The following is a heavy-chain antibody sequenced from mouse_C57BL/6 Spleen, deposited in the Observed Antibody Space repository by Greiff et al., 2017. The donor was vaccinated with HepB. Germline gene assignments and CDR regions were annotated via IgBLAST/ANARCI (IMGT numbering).Heavy chain of an antibody. CDR3: ARGRGDGNSPYAMDY. CDR2: IDPEDGET. Sequence: EVQLQQSGADLVKPGASVKLSCTASGFNIKDYYMPWVQQRTEQGLEWIGRIDPEDGETKYAPKFQGKTTITTDNSANTTYLQLSSLNSEDTAVYYCARGRGDGNSPYAMDYWGQGTSVTVSA. J-gene: IGHJ4*01. V-gene: IGHV14-2*01. D-gene: IGHD1-1*01. CDR1: GFNIKDYY.